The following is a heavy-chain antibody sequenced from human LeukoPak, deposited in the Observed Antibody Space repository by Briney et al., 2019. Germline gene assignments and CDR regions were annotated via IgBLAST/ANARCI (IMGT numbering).Heavy chain of an antibody. J-gene: IGHJ5*02. CDR2: ISAYNGNT. CDR3: ARTALSGWYFSARFDP. CDR1: GYTFTSYG. D-gene: IGHD6-13*01. V-gene: IGHV1-18*01. Sequence: ASVKVSCKASGYTFTSYGISWVRQAPGQGLEWMGWISAYNGNTNYAQKLQGRVTMTTDTSTSTAYMELRSLRSDDTAVYYCARTALSGWYFSARFDPWGQGTLVTVSS.